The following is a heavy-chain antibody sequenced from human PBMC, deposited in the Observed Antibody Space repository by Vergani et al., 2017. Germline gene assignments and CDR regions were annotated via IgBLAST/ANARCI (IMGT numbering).Heavy chain of an antibody. CDR3: VRDVRVSRT. V-gene: IGHV3-21*01. Sequence: VQLVESGGGVVQPGTSLRLSCVVSGFALNRHAMYWVRQAPGKGLEWVSSISGNNDDVYYADSVKGRFTISRDNAKNSLYLDMSSLRAEDTAVYYCVRDVRVSRTWGQGTLVAVSS. CDR2: ISGNNDDV. CDR1: GFALNRHA. J-gene: IGHJ3*01.